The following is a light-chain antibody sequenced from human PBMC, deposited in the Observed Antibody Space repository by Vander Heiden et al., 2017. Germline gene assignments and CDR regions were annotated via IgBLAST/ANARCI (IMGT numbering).Light chain of an antibody. Sequence: QSVLTQPPSASGTPGQRVTISCSGSSSNIGSNTVNWYQQLPGTAPKHLIYSNNQRPSGGPDRFSGSKSGTSASLAISGLQSEDEADYYCAAWDDSLNGHVVFGGGTKLTVL. CDR1: SSNIGSNT. J-gene: IGLJ2*01. V-gene: IGLV1-44*01. CDR2: SNN. CDR3: AAWDDSLNGHVV.